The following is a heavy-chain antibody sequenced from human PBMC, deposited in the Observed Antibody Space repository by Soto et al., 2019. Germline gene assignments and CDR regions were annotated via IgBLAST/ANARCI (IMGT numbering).Heavy chain of an antibody. CDR1: GDASISIYH. J-gene: IGHJ1*01. CDR3: ERADNLGYYQH. CDR2: IFHTGTT. V-gene: IGHV4-38-2*02. D-gene: IGHD3-3*01. Sequence: SDTRSLTFTLSGDASISIYHCAWIRQPPGRSLEWIASIFHTGTTYYTPSRKSRVTISGDTSKNQLALRLTSVDAAASAVYYCERADNLGYYQHFGQGNLVTV.